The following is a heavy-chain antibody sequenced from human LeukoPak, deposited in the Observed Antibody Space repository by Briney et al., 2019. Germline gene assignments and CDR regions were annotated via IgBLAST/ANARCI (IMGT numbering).Heavy chain of an antibody. D-gene: IGHD1-26*01. CDR1: GYTFTGYY. CDR2: INPNSGGT. Sequence: ASVKVSCKASGYTFTGYYMHWVRQAPGHGLEWMGWINPNSGGTNYAQKFQGWVTMTRDTSISTAYMELSRLRSDDPAVYYCARQPGATADFDYWGQGTLVTVSS. J-gene: IGHJ4*02. CDR3: ARQPGATADFDY. V-gene: IGHV1-2*04.